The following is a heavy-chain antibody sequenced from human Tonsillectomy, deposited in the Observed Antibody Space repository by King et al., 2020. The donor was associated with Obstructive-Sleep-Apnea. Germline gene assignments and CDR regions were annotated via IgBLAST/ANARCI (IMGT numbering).Heavy chain of an antibody. D-gene: IGHD4/OR15-4a*01. CDR3: ARERARGTNYFDP. V-gene: IGHV4-39*07. CDR1: GGSISSTNYY. J-gene: IGHJ5*02. CDR2: TYYSGKT. Sequence: QLQESGPGLVKPSETLSLTCTVSGGSISSTNYYWGWIRQPPGKGLEWIGNTYYSGKTYYNPSLKSRVTISVDTSKNQFSLKLSSVAAADSAIYYCARERARGTNYFDPWGQGTLVTISS.